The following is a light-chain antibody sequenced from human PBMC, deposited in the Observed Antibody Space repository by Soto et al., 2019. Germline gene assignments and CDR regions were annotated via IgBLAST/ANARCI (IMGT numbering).Light chain of an antibody. V-gene: IGLV3-1*01. Sequence: SYELTQPPSVSVSPGQTATMTCSGDKLGGKYVCWYQQKPGQSPVLVIYDDSKRPSGIPERFSGSNSGNTATLTISGTQAMDEADYYCQAWDSSVVFGGGTKRTVL. CDR3: QAWDSSVV. CDR1: KLGGKY. CDR2: DDS. J-gene: IGLJ2*01.